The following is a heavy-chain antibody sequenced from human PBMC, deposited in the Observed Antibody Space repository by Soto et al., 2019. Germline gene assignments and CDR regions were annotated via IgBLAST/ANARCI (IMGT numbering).Heavy chain of an antibody. CDR1: GFRFSAYW. J-gene: IGHJ4*02. CDR2: ISNSDSST. CDR3: AKDPRPY. Sequence: GGSLRLSCAASGFRFSAYWIHWVRQVPGKGLAWVSDISNSDSSTYYADSVKGRFTISRDNSKNTLYLQMNSLRAEDTAVYYCAKDPRPYWGQGTLVTVSS. V-gene: IGHV3-23*01.